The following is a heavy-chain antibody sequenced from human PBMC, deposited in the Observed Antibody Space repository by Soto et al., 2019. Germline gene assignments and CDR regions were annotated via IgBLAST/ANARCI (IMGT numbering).Heavy chain of an antibody. Sequence: ASVKVSCKASGYTFTGYYMHWVRQAPGQGLEWMGWIDPNSGGTNYAQKFQGWVIMTRDTSISTAYMELSRLRPDDTAVYYCARESRVDWYGKNYFDYWGQGTLVTVSS. V-gene: IGHV1-2*04. CDR2: IDPNSGGT. CDR1: GYTFTGYY. D-gene: IGHD3-9*01. J-gene: IGHJ4*02. CDR3: ARESRVDWYGKNYFDY.